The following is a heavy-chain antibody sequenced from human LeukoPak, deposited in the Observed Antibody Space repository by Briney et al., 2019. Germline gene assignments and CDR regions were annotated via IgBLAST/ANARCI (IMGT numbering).Heavy chain of an antibody. D-gene: IGHD3-22*01. CDR3: ARGEGYYDSSGYFPIDY. Sequence: SETLSLTCTVSGGSISSSSYYWGWIRQPPGKGLEWIGSIYYSGNTYYNPSLKSRVTISVDTSKNQFSLKLSSVTAADTAVYYCARGEGYYDSSGYFPIDYWGQGTLVTVSS. CDR1: GGSISSSSYY. V-gene: IGHV4-39*01. J-gene: IGHJ4*02. CDR2: IYYSGNT.